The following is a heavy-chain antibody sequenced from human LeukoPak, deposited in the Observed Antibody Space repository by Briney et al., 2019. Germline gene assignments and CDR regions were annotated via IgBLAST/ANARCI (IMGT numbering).Heavy chain of an antibody. Sequence: ASVKVSCKVSGYTLTELSMHWVRQAPGKGLEWMGGFDPEDGETIYAQKFQGRVTMTEDTSTRTAYMELTRLTSDDTAVYYCARDPLTSTWSPYYFTLDVWGQGTTVSVSS. CDR1: GYTLTELS. CDR2: FDPEDGET. D-gene: IGHD6-13*01. CDR3: ARDPLTSTWSPYYFTLDV. V-gene: IGHV1-24*01. J-gene: IGHJ6*02.